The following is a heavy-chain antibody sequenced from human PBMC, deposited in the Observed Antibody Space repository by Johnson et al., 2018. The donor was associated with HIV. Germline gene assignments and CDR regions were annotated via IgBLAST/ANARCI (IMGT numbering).Heavy chain of an antibody. CDR1: GFTFSSYG. D-gene: IGHD6-6*01. J-gene: IGHJ3*02. Sequence: VQLVESGGGVVQPGRSLRLSCAASGFTFSSYGMHWVRQDPGKGLEWVAVIWYDGSNKYYADSVKGRFTISRDNSKNTLYLQMNSLRAEDTAVYYCARDRILSSHSFDIWGQWTMVTVSS. V-gene: IGHV3-33*01. CDR3: ARDRILSSHSFDI. CDR2: IWYDGSNK.